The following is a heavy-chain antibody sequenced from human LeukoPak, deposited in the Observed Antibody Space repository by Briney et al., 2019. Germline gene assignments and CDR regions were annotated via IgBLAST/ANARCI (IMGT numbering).Heavy chain of an antibody. Sequence: GGSLRLSCAASGFTFSSYDMHWVRQAPGQGPEWMACMHHGGGNTYYADTVQGRFTITRDNSKNTLYLQMSSLRAEDTAVYYCARDGVCYYYYYIVLWGKGTTVTVSS. CDR2: MHHGGGNT. CDR1: GFTFSSYD. CDR3: ARDGVCYYYYYIVL. J-gene: IGHJ6*03. V-gene: IGHV3-30*02.